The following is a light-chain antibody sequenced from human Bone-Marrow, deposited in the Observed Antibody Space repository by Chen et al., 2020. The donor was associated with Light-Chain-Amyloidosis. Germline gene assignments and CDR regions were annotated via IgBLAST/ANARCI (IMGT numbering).Light chain of an antibody. CDR3: QSADSSGTYEVI. CDR1: DLPTKY. J-gene: IGLJ2*01. V-gene: IGLV3-25*03. CDR2: RDT. Sequence: SYELTQPPSVSVSPGQTARITCSGDDLPTKYAYWYQQKPGQAPVLVIHRDTERHSGISERFSGSSSGTTATLTISGVQAEDEADYHCQSADSSGTYEVIFGGGTKPTVL.